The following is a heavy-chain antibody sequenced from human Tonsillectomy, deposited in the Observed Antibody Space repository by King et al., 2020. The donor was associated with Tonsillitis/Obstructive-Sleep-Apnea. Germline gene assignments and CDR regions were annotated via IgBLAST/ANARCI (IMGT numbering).Heavy chain of an antibody. V-gene: IGHV4-34*01. CDR3: ARDKVVRVSEAIQSYFDY. Sequence: VQLQQWGAGLLKPSETLSLTCAVYGGSFSGYYWSWIRQPPGKGLEWIGEINHSGSTNYNPSLKSRVTISVDTSKNQFSLKLSSVTAADTAVYYCARDKVVRVSEAIQSYFDYWGQGTLVTVSS. J-gene: IGHJ4*02. D-gene: IGHD6-25*01. CDR1: GGSFSGYY. CDR2: INHSGST.